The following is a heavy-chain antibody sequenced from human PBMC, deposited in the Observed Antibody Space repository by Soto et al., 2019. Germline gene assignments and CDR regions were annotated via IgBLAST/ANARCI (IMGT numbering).Heavy chain of an antibody. CDR2: IIPIFGTA. J-gene: IGHJ3*02. D-gene: IGHD3-22*01. CDR1: GGTFSSYA. Sequence: QVQLVQSGAEVKKPGSSVKVSCKASGGTFSSYAISWVRQAPGQGLEWTGGIIPIFGTANYAQKFQGRVTITADRSTITAYMELSSLRSEDTAVYYCARHPPYYDSSGGDICGKGTMVTVSS. CDR3: ARHPPYYDSSGGDI. V-gene: IGHV1-69*06.